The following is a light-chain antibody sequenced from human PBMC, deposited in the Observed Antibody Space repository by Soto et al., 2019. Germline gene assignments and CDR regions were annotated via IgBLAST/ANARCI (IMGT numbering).Light chain of an antibody. CDR2: GAS. CDR3: QKYNNWPPYS. J-gene: IGKJ2*01. CDR1: QSVSSN. Sequence: EIVMTQYPATLSVSPGERATLSCRASQSVSSNLAWYQQKPGQAPRLLIYGASTRATGIPARFSGSGSGTEFTLTISSMQYEDFAVYYCQKYNNWPPYSFGQGTKLAIK. V-gene: IGKV3-15*01.